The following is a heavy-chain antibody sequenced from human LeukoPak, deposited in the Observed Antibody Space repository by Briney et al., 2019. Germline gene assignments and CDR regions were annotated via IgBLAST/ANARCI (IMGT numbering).Heavy chain of an antibody. V-gene: IGHV3-20*04. J-gene: IGHJ4*02. CDR2: INWNGGST. CDR3: ASGGIYYGAAFDF. Sequence: GGTLRLSCAASGFTFSSYAMSWVRQAPGKGLEWVSGINWNGGSTGYADSVKGRFTISRDNAKNSLYLQMNSLRAEDTALYYCASGGIYYGAAFDFWGQGSLVTVSA. D-gene: IGHD1-26*01. CDR1: GFTFSSYA.